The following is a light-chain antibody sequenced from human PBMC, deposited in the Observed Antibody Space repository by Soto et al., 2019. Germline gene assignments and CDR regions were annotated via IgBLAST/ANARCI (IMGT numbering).Light chain of an antibody. J-gene: IGKJ1*01. CDR2: GVY. CDR3: QHYGYSQWT. V-gene: IGKV3-20*01. CDR1: QSVSSSY. Sequence: EIVLTQSPGTLSLSPGERATLSCRASQSVSSSYLAWYQHKPGQAPRLLIYGVYSRASGIPDRSSGSGSGTEFTLTITSLEPEDSAVYFCQHYGYSQWTFGQGTKVDI.